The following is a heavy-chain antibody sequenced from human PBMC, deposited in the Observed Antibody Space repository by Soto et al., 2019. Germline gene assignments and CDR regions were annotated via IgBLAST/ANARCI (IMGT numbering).Heavy chain of an antibody. CDR3: AARHFWSGPWTHTRLDY. V-gene: IGHV4-61*01. CDR2: TDYSGST. D-gene: IGHD3-3*02. Sequence: SETLSLTCIVSGVSVSSNSYYWSWIRQPPGKGLEWIGYTDYSGSTKYNPSLKSRVTMSVDTSKNQFSLKVTSVTAADTAVYYCAARHFWSGPWTHTRLDYWGQGTLVTVSS. J-gene: IGHJ4*02. CDR1: GVSVSSNSYY.